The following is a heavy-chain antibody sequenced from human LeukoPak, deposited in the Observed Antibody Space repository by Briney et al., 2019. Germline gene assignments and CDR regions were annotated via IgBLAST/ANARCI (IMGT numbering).Heavy chain of an antibody. CDR3: ARAAGDTYGYRYYFDS. D-gene: IGHD5-18*01. J-gene: IGHJ4*02. CDR2: INPNGDST. V-gene: IGHV1-46*01. CDR1: GYTFTSYY. Sequence: ASVKVSCKASGYTFTSYYIHWVRQAPGQGLEWMRLINPNGDSTDYAQKFQGRVTMTRDTSTSTVYMELSSLRSEDAAVYYCARAAGDTYGYRYYFDSWGQGTLVTVSS.